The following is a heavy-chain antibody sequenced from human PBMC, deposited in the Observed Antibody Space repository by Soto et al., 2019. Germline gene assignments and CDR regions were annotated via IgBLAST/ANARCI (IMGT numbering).Heavy chain of an antibody. D-gene: IGHD3-22*01. CDR3: ARGSVDTVDSSGFYDY. CDR2: INHSGGT. CDR1: GGSFSAYY. V-gene: IGHV4-34*01. Sequence: SETLSLTCAVYGGSFSAYYWSWIRQPPGKGLEWIGEINHSGGTRYNPSLKSRVTISVGTSKSQFSLKLTSVTAANRAVYYCARGSVDTVDSSGFYDYWGQGTPVTVSS. J-gene: IGHJ4*02.